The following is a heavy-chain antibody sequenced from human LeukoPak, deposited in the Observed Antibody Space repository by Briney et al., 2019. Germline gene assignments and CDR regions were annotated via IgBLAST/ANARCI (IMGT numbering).Heavy chain of an antibody. CDR3: AKPLPHYWDSRAHPGAFDI. D-gene: IGHD3-22*01. Sequence: PGGSLRLSCAASGFTFSSYAMSWVRQAPGKGLEGGSGINGRADRTYYAAYVKSRFTISRDNSKNIVDLQSTSRGGEDTAVYFCAKPLPHYWDSRAHPGAFDIWGHGTMVPVSS. CDR2: INGRADRT. J-gene: IGHJ3*02. V-gene: IGHV3-23*01. CDR1: GFTFSSYA.